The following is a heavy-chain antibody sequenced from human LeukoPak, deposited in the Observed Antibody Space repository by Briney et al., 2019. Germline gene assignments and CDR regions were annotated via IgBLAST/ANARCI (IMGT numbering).Heavy chain of an antibody. D-gene: IGHD5-12*01. CDR1: GYTFTSYA. Sequence: ASVKVSCKASGYTFTSYAINWVRQAPGQGLEWMGWINTNTGNPTYAQGFTGRFVFSLDTSVSTAYLQISSLKAEDTAVYYCAANIRGYSGYDSGYFQHWGQGTLVTVSS. CDR2: INTNTGNP. V-gene: IGHV7-4-1*02. J-gene: IGHJ1*01. CDR3: AANIRGYSGYDSGYFQH.